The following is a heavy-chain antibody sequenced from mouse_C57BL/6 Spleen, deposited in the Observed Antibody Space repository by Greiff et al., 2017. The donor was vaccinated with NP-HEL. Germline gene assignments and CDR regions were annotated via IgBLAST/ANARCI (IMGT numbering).Heavy chain of an antibody. CDR2: IDPEDGET. CDR1: GFNIKDYY. Sequence: EVQLQQSGAELVKPGASVKLSCTASGFNIKDYYMHWVKQRTEQGLEWIGRIDPEDGETKYAPKIQGKATETADTSSNTAYLQLSSLTSEDTAVYYCAKYYYDPSYWYFDVWGTGTTVTVSS. J-gene: IGHJ1*03. D-gene: IGHD2-4*01. V-gene: IGHV14-2*01. CDR3: AKYYYDPSYWYFDV.